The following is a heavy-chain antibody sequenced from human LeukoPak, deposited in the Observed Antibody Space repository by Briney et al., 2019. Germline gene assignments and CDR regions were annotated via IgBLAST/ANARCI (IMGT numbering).Heavy chain of an antibody. J-gene: IGHJ4*02. CDR2: INPNSGGT. V-gene: IGHV1-2*02. Sequence: ASVKVSCKASGYAFTGYYMHWVRQAPGQGLEWMGWINPNSGGTNYAQKFQGRVTMTRDRSISTAYMELSRLRSDDTAVYYCARIYGSGSYYRPDYWGQGTLVTVSS. D-gene: IGHD3-10*01. CDR3: ARIYGSGSYYRPDY. CDR1: GYAFTGYY.